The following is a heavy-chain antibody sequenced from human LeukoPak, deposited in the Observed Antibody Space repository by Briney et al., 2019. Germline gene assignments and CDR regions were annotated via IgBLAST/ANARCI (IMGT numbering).Heavy chain of an antibody. Sequence: GGSLRLSCAASGFTFSSYWMHWVRQAPGKGLVWVSRINSDGSSITYADSVKGRFTISRDNSKNTLYLQMNSLRAEDTAVYYCAKDSRGQEYYDFWSGYLVYYFDYWGQGTLVTVSS. CDR2: INSDGSSI. CDR1: GFTFSSYW. V-gene: IGHV3-74*03. CDR3: AKDSRGQEYYDFWSGYLVYYFDY. J-gene: IGHJ4*02. D-gene: IGHD3-3*01.